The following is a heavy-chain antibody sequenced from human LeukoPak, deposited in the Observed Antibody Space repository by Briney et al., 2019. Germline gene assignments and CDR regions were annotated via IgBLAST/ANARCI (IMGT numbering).Heavy chain of an antibody. D-gene: IGHD1-26*01. CDR2: IWYDGSNK. Sequence: PGGSLRLSCAASGFTFSSYGMHWVRQAPGKGLEWVAVIWYDGSNKYYADSVKGRFTISRDNSKNTLYLQMNSLRADDTAIYYCARGRIPSGELLRFDCWGQGTLVTVSS. CDR1: GFTFSSYG. J-gene: IGHJ4*02. CDR3: ARGRIPSGELLRFDC. V-gene: IGHV3-33*01.